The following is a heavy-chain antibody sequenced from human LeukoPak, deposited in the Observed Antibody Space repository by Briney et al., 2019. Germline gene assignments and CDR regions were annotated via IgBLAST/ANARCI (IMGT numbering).Heavy chain of an antibody. V-gene: IGHV5-51*01. CDR1: GYRFTTYW. D-gene: IGHD6-13*01. Sequence: PGQSLNISCKGSGYRFTTYWIGWVRQMPGKGLEWMGIIYPSNSDTRYSPSFQGQVTISADKSISTAYLQWSSLKASDTAMYYCARHPAVYSSPFDYWGQGTLVTVSS. CDR2: IYPSNSDT. J-gene: IGHJ4*02. CDR3: ARHPAVYSSPFDY.